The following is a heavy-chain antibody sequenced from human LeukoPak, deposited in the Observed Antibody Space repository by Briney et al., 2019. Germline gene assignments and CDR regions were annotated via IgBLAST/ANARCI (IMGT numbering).Heavy chain of an antibody. Sequence: SETLSLTCAVYGGSFSGYYWSWIRQPPGKGLEWIGEINHSGSTNYNPSLKSRVTISVDTSKNQFSLKLSSVTAADTAVYYCVRRGYYGSGRDWGQGTLVTVSS. J-gene: IGHJ4*02. D-gene: IGHD3-10*01. CDR3: VRRGYYGSGRD. CDR2: INHSGST. CDR1: GGSFSGYY. V-gene: IGHV4-34*01.